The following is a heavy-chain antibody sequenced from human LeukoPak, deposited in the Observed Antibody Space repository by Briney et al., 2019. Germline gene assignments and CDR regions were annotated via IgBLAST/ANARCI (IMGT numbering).Heavy chain of an antibody. CDR3: ARRTRVVAGYYYYYGMDV. D-gene: IGHD6-19*01. J-gene: IGHJ6*02. Sequence: SETLSLTCTVSGGSISSYYWSWIRQPPGKGLEWIGYIYYTGSTNYNPSLKSRVTISVDTSKNQFSLKLSSVTAADTAVYYCARRTRVVAGYYYYYGMDVWGQGTTVTVSS. CDR2: IYYTGST. CDR1: GGSISSYY. V-gene: IGHV4-59*01.